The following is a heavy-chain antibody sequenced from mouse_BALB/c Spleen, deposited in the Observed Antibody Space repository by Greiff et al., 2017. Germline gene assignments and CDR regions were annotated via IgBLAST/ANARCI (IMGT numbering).Heavy chain of an antibody. J-gene: IGHJ3*01. D-gene: IGHD2-10*02. V-gene: IGHV1S126*01. CDR1: GYSFTSYW. CDR3: AREYGAY. Sequence: VQLVESGPQLVRPGASVKISCKASGYSFTSYWMHWVKQRPGQGLEWIGMIDPSDSETRLNQKFKDKATLTVDKSSSTAYMQLSSPTSEDSAVYDCAREYGAYWGQGTLVTVSA. CDR2: IDPSDSET.